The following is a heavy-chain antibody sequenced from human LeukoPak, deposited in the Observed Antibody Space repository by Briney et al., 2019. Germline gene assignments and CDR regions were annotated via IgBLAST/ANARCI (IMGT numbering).Heavy chain of an antibody. J-gene: IGHJ4*02. V-gene: IGHV4-4*09. Sequence: PSETLSLTCTVSGGSISSYYWSWIRQPPGKGLEWIGYIYTSGSTNYNPSLKSRVTISVDTSKNQFSLKLSSVTAADTAVYYCARHVLSIVGATIFDYWGQGTLVTVPS. CDR1: GGSISSYY. CDR2: IYTSGST. CDR3: ARHVLSIVGATIFDY. D-gene: IGHD1-26*01.